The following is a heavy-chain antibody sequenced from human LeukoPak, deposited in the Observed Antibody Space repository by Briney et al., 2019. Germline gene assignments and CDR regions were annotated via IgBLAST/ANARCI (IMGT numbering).Heavy chain of an antibody. CDR1: GGTFSSYA. J-gene: IGHJ6*02. V-gene: IGHV1-69*04. CDR3: ARDQAGYSYGLYYYYYYGMDV. Sequence: ASVKVSCKASGGTFSSYAISWVRQAPGQGLEWMGRIIPILGIANYAQKFQGRVTITADKSTSTAYMELSSLRSEDTAVYYCARDQAGYSYGLYYYYYYGMDVWGQGTTVTVSS. D-gene: IGHD5-18*01. CDR2: IIPILGIA.